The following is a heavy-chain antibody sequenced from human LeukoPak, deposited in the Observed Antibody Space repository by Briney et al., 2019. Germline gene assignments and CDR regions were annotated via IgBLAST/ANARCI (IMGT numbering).Heavy chain of an antibody. Sequence: ASVKVSCKASGYSFTSHYMHWVRQAPGQGLEWMGLINPSGSSTLYAQKFQGRVTMTRDMSATTDYMELSSLRSEDTAVYYCARDNSVGDIAWWFDPWGQGTLVTVSS. CDR2: INPSGSST. CDR3: ARDNSVGDIAWWFDP. D-gene: IGHD3-16*02. CDR1: GYSFTSHY. V-gene: IGHV1-46*01. J-gene: IGHJ5*02.